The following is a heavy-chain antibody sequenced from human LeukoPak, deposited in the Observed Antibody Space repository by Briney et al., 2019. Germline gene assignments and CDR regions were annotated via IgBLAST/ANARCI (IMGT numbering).Heavy chain of an antibody. CDR1: RGTFNNSA. Sequence: SVKVSCKTSRGTFNNSAISWVRQAPGQGLEWVGGIMPLFGTAGYAQKFQGRVTITKDESTRTVYLELTSLTSDDTAVYYCARDVHGDYGSGWFDPWGQGTLVSVS. D-gene: IGHD4-17*01. V-gene: IGHV1-69*05. CDR2: IMPLFGTA. CDR3: ARDVHGDYGSGWFDP. J-gene: IGHJ5*02.